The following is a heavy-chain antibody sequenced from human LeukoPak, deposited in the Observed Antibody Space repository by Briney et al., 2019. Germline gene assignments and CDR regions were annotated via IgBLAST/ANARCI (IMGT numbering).Heavy chain of an antibody. CDR1: GFTFSSYS. CDR3: AKEGDYYGSGSYRDGFDI. CDR2: ISSSSSYI. V-gene: IGHV3-21*01. Sequence: GGTLRLSCAASGFTFSSYSMNWVRQAPGKGLEWVSSISSSSSYIYYADSVKGRFTISRDNAKNSLYLQMNSLRAEDTAVYYCAKEGDYYGSGSYRDGFDIWGQGTRATVSS. J-gene: IGHJ3*02. D-gene: IGHD3-10*01.